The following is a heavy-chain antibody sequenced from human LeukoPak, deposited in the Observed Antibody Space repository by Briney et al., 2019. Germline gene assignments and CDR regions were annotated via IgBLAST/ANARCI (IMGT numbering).Heavy chain of an antibody. CDR1: GFTFSSYW. CDR3: ARVTAVAGFDH. Sequence: GGSLRLSCAASGFTFSSYWMSWVRQAPGKGLEWVANIKDDGRQKYYVDSVKGRFTISRDNAKNSLSIQMNSLRAEDTAVYYCARVTAVAGFDHWGQGTLVTVSS. CDR2: IKDDGRQK. D-gene: IGHD6-19*01. V-gene: IGHV3-7*03. J-gene: IGHJ4*02.